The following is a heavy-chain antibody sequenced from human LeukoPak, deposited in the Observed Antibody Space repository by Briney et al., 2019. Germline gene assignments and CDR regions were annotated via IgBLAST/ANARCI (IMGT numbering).Heavy chain of an antibody. D-gene: IGHD3-10*01. J-gene: IGHJ4*02. V-gene: IGHV4-59*02. CDR2: IYYSGST. CDR3: ARASDPFGSGSGVDS. Sequence: SETLSLTCTVSGGSVSSYYWSWIRQPPGKVLEWIGYIYYSGSTNYNPSLKSRASISIDTAKNQFSLKLNSVTAADTAVYYCARASDPFGSGSGVDSLGQGTLVTVSS. CDR1: GGSVSSYY.